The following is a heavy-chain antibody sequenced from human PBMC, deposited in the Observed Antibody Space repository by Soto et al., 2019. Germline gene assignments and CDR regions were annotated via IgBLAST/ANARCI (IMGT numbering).Heavy chain of an antibody. V-gene: IGHV3-30-3*01. D-gene: IGHD2-2*01. Sequence: PGGSLRLSCAASGFTFSSYAMHWVRQAPGKGLEWVAVISYDGSNKYYADSVKGRFTISRDNSKNTLYLQMNSLRAEDTAVYYCARDTGPGCSSTSCYVRRMDVWGQGTTVTVSS. CDR2: ISYDGSNK. J-gene: IGHJ6*02. CDR3: ARDTGPGCSSTSCYVRRMDV. CDR1: GFTFSSYA.